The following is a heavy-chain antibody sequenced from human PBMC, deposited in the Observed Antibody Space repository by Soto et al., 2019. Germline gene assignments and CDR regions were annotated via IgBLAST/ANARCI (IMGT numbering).Heavy chain of an antibody. CDR1: GFSFNNYD. Sequence: QVLLVESGGGLVPPGRSLGLSCAASGFSFNNYDMHWVRQAPGKGLEWLTVIWCDGSYIQYADSVKGRFTISRDNSNNTLYLQMHSLTAEDTALYYCARARGHNYYSGLDVWGQGTTVTVSS. CDR3: ARARGHNYYSGLDV. CDR2: IWCDGSYI. V-gene: IGHV3-33*01. J-gene: IGHJ6*02.